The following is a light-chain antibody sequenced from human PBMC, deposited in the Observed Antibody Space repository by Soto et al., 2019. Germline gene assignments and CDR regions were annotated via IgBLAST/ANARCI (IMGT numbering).Light chain of an antibody. V-gene: IGLV2-14*03. CDR3: SSYTSINTLVVL. CDR2: DVT. Sequence: QSALTQPASVSGSPGQSITISCTGTRFDIGGYNYVSWYQQHPGRAPKLMIYDVTNRPSGVSNRFSGSKSGDTASLTISGLQAEDEADYYCSSYTSINTLVVLFGRGTKLTVL. J-gene: IGLJ2*01. CDR1: RFDIGGYNY.